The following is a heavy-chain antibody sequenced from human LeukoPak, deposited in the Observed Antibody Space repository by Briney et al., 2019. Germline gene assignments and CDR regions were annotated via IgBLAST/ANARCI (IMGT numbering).Heavy chain of an antibody. V-gene: IGHV4-39*01. CDR3: ARLSGSYFNGGYYFDY. CDR2: IYYSGST. J-gene: IGHJ4*02. D-gene: IGHD1-26*01. Sequence: SETLSLTCTVSGGSISSSSYYWGWIRQPPGKGLEWIGSIYYSGSTYYNPSLKSRVTISVDTSKNQFSLKLSSVTAADTAVYYCARLSGSYFNGGYYFDYWGQGTLVTVSS. CDR1: GGSISSSSYY.